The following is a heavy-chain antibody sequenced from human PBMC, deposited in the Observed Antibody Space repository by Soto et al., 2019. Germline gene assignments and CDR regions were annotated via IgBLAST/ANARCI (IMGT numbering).Heavy chain of an antibody. J-gene: IGHJ4*02. CDR2: ISPYDGKT. CDR3: ARDRGRTVIVGVVASSSDY. V-gene: IGHV1-18*04. CDR1: GYTFPNYG. D-gene: IGHD3-3*01. Sequence: QVSLVQSGGEVKKPGASVRLSCKASGYTFPNYGISWVRQAPGQGLEWMGWISPYDGKTNYARNLKGRVTMTTDTSTSTAYLDLRRLTSDDTAMYYCARDRGRTVIVGVVASSSDYWGQGTSVTVSS.